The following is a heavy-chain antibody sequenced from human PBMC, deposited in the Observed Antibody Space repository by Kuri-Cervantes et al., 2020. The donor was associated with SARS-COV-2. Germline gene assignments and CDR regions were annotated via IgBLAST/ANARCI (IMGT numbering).Heavy chain of an antibody. CDR2: VYLDGRT. CDR3: AKSGYCSSTSCFWGARAFDI. D-gene: IGHD2-2*01. V-gene: IGHV3-53*01. Sequence: GESLKISCAASGFSVSGKFISWLRQAPGKGLEWVSIVYLDGRTDYADSVKGRFTISRDNSKNTLYLQMNSLRAEDTAVYYCAKSGYCSSTSCFWGARAFDIWGQGTMVTVSS. J-gene: IGHJ3*02. CDR1: GFSVSGKF.